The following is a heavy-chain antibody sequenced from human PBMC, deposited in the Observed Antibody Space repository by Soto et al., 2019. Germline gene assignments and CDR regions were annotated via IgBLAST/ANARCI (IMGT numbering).Heavy chain of an antibody. J-gene: IGHJ6*02. Sequence: PGGSLRLSCAASGFTFSNAWMSWVRQAPGKGLEWVGRIKSKTDGGTTDYAAPVKGRFTISRDDSKNTLYLQMNSLKTEDKAVYYCTTNNNIYGYSSSWYDYYYYYGMDVWGQGTTVTVSS. CDR3: TTNNNIYGYSSSWYDYYYYYGMDV. D-gene: IGHD6-13*01. CDR1: GFTFSNAW. CDR2: IKSKTDGGTT. V-gene: IGHV3-15*01.